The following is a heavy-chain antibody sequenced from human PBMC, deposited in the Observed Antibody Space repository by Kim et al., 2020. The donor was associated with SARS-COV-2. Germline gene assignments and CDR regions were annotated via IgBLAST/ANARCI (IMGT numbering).Heavy chain of an antibody. D-gene: IGHD2-8*02. CDR3: ARCTGGYGLDR. Sequence: GGSLRLSCLTSGFTLSGYEMTWVRLAPGKGLEWISYISGSGNTIYYADSVKGRFTISRDNAQNIVHLQMNNVRVDDTAIYYCARCTGGYGLDRWGQGTPVTVSA. CDR1: GFTLSGYE. CDR2: ISGSGNTI. J-gene: IGHJ5*02. V-gene: IGHV3-48*03.